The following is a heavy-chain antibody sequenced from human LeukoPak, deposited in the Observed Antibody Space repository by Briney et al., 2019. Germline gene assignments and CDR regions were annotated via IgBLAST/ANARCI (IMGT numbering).Heavy chain of an antibody. CDR2: ISSSSSYI. CDR3: ARVWGLTGETFDY. CDR1: GFTFSSYS. J-gene: IGHJ4*02. D-gene: IGHD7-27*01. V-gene: IGHV3-21*01. Sequence: PGGSLRLSCAASGFTFSSYSMNWVRQAPGKGLEWVSSISSSSSYIYYADSVKGRFTISRDNAKNSLCLQMNSLRAEDTAVYYCARVWGLTGETFDYWGQGTLVTVSS.